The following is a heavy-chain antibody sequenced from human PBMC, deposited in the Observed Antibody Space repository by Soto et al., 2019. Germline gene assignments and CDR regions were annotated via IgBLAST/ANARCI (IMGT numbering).Heavy chain of an antibody. Sequence: ASVKVSCKASGYTFTSYYMHWVRQAPGQGLEWMGRINASGGSTSYAQKFQGRVTMTRDTSTSTVYMELRSLRSEDTAVYYCRIAARPWFDPWGQGTLVTVAS. CDR1: GYTFTSYY. V-gene: IGHV1-46*01. CDR3: RIAARPWFDP. J-gene: IGHJ5*02. CDR2: INASGGST. D-gene: IGHD6-6*01.